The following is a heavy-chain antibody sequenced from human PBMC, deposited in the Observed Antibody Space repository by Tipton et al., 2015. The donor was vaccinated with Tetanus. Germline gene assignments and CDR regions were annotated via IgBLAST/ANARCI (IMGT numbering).Heavy chain of an antibody. CDR3: ASGGWTAAGTFDY. Sequence: VQLVQSGAEVKKPGDSLRISCTASGYSFTSYWIGWVRQMPGKGLEWMGVIYPANSDTSYSPSFQGLVTISVDKSISTAYLQWSSLKASDTAMYYCASGGWTAAGTFDYWGQGTLASVS. V-gene: IGHV5-51*01. D-gene: IGHD6-13*01. CDR2: IYPANSDT. CDR1: GYSFTSYW. J-gene: IGHJ4*02.